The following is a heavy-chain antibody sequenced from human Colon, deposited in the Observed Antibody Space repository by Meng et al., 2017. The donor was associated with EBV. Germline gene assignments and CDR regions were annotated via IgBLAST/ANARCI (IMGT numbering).Heavy chain of an antibody. CDR2: IYHSGRT. J-gene: IGHJ4*02. V-gene: IGHV4-31*09. CDR1: VGSISSGGFS. D-gene: IGHD4-17*01. CDR3: TTLYGDSIS. Sequence: QEQLQESGPGLVQPSQXLSLTCTVSVGSISSGGFSWSWIRQHPGKGLEWIGYIYHSGRTTYNPSVKSRVSMSVDKSQNPFSPRLSSVTAADTAVYYCTTLYGDSISGVPGTLVTISS.